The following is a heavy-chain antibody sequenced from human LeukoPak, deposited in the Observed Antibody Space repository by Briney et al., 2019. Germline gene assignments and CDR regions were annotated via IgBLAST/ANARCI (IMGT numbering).Heavy chain of an antibody. V-gene: IGHV4-34*01. Sequence: SETLSLTCAVFGGSFSGYYWSWIRQPPGKGLEWIGEINSSGTTNYNPSLKSRVIVSIDMSKNQFSLKLSSVTAADTAVYYCARDSLYCSSTSCYSLRWYGMDVWGQGTTVTVSS. CDR2: INSSGTT. J-gene: IGHJ6*02. D-gene: IGHD2-2*01. CDR1: GGSFSGYY. CDR3: ARDSLYCSSTSCYSLRWYGMDV.